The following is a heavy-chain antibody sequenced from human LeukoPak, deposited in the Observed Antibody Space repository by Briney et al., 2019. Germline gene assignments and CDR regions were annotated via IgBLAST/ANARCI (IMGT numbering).Heavy chain of an antibody. CDR1: GYTFTDYY. CDR2: INPSSGGT. J-gene: IGHJ5*02. Sequence: ASVKVSCKASGYTFTDYYIHWVRQAPGQGLEWMGWINPSSGGTNYAQKFQGRVTMTRDTSISTAYMELSRLRSDDTAVYYCARDRRTIGPYSSGWFGWFDPWGQGTLVTVSS. D-gene: IGHD6-19*01. V-gene: IGHV1-2*02. CDR3: ARDRRTIGPYSSGWFGWFDP.